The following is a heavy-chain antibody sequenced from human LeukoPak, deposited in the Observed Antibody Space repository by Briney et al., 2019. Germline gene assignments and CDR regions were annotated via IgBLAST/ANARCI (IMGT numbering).Heavy chain of an antibody. CDR1: GFTFSSYL. J-gene: IGHJ4*02. V-gene: IGHV3-74*01. CDR2: INTDGSTT. Sequence: GGSLRLSCAASGFTFSSYLMHWVRQAPGKGLVWVSRINTDGSTTNYAYSVKGRFTISRDNAKNTLYLQMNSLRVEDTAVYYCARDLDYKLDYWGQGTLVTVSS. D-gene: IGHD4/OR15-4a*01. CDR3: ARDLDYKLDY.